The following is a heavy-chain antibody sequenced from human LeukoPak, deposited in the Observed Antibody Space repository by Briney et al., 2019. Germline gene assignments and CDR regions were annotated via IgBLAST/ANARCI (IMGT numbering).Heavy chain of an antibody. J-gene: IGHJ4*02. D-gene: IGHD1-26*01. Sequence: GGSLRLSCAPSGFSPSDYSTSWIRQSPGKGPEWLSYVMSGRGSTNYADSVKGRFTISRDNAKNSVALQLDGLRADDTAVYFCTRERQGSYYAFESWGQGTLVTVSS. CDR2: VMSGRGST. V-gene: IGHV3-11*05. CDR3: TRERQGSYYAFES. CDR1: GFSPSDYS.